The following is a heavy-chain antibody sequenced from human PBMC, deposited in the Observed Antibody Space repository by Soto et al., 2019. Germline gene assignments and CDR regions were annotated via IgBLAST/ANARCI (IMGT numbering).Heavy chain of an antibody. D-gene: IGHD6-6*01. J-gene: IGHJ4*02. V-gene: IGHV1-18*01. Sequence: QVQLVQSGAEVKKPGASVKVSCKASGYTFTSYGISWVRQAPGQGLEWMRWISAYNGNTNYAQKFQGRVTMTTDTSTSTAYMELRSLTSDDTAVYYCARDPLRTAYSSSYYFDYWGPGTLVTVSS. CDR2: ISAYNGNT. CDR3: ARDPLRTAYSSSYYFDY. CDR1: GYTFTSYG.